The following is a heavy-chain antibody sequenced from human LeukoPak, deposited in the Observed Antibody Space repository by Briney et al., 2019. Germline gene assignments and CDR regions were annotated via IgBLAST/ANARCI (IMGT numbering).Heavy chain of an antibody. Sequence: SVKVSCKASGYNFTSYTISWVRQAPGQGLEWMGRIIPILGITNYAQKYQGRVRMTADRSTSTAYMELSSLRSVDTAVYYCAGGLAVAATINFDSWGQGTLVTVSS. CDR1: GYNFTSYT. D-gene: IGHD6-19*01. CDR2: IIPILGIT. CDR3: AGGLAVAATINFDS. J-gene: IGHJ4*02. V-gene: IGHV1-69*02.